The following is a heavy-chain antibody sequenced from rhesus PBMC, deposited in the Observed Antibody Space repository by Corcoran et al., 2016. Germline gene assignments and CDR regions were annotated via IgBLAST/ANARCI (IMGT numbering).Heavy chain of an antibody. V-gene: IGHV4-122*02. Sequence: QVQLEESGPGLVKPSETLSLTCAVAGYSISSGYYWSWSRHPPGKGLVWIGAITYSGSTSYNPSLKSRVTISRDTSKNQFSLKLSSVTAADTAVYYCARDRLFGLDFWGQGLRVTVSS. CDR3: ARDRLFGLDF. CDR1: GYSISSGYY. D-gene: IGHD3-9*01. CDR2: ITYSGST. J-gene: IGHJ3*01.